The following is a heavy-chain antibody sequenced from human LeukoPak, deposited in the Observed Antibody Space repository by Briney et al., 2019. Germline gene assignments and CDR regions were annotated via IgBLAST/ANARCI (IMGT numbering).Heavy chain of an antibody. CDR2: IYYSGST. V-gene: IGHV4-59*08. D-gene: IGHD3-10*01. Sequence: ASETLSLTCTVSGGSISSYYWSWIRQPPGKGLEWIGYIYYSGSTNYNPSLKSRVTISVDTSKNQFSLKLSSVTAADTAVYYCASTPNYYGSGSTPWGFADYYYYGMDVWVQGTTVTVSS. CDR3: ASTPNYYGSGSTPWGFADYYYYGMDV. CDR1: GGSISSYY. J-gene: IGHJ6*02.